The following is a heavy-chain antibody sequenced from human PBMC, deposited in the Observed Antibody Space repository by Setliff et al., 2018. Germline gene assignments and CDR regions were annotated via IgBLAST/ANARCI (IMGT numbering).Heavy chain of an antibody. CDR3: ARDGMVRGVRDYYGMDV. V-gene: IGHV4-34*01. CDR1: GGSFSGYY. Sequence: SETLSLTCAVYGGSFSGYYWSWIRQPPGKGLEWIGEINHSGSTNYNPSLKSRVTISVDTSKNQFSLKLSSLRSEDTAVYYCARDGMVRGVRDYYGMDVWGQGTTVTVSS. D-gene: IGHD3-10*01. J-gene: IGHJ6*02. CDR2: INHSGST.